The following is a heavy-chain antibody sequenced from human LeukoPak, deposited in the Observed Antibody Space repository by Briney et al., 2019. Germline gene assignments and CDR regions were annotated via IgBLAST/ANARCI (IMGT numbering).Heavy chain of an antibody. CDR2: IRYDGSNK. D-gene: IGHD3-22*01. J-gene: IGHJ4*02. V-gene: IGHV3-30*02. Sequence: PGGSLRLSCAASGFTFSSYGMHWVRQAPGKGLEWVAFIRYDGSNKYYADSVKGRFTISRDNSKNTLYLQMNSLRAEDTAVYYCAKADPLMYYYDSSGYYPPDYWGQGTLVTVSS. CDR3: AKADPLMYYYDSSGYYPPDY. CDR1: GFTFSSYG.